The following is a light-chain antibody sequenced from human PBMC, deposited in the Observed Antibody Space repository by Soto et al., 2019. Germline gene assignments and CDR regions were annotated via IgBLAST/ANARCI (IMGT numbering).Light chain of an antibody. CDR1: RSNIGNNA. V-gene: IGLV1-44*01. CDR3: ATWDDSLNARGV. Sequence: QSVLTQTPSASGTPGQTVTISCSGSRSNIGNNAVSWYQQFPGTAPKLLIYNNNQRPSGVPDRFSGSKSVTSASLAISGLQSEYEADYYCATWDDSLNARGVFGGGTKLTVL. CDR2: NNN. J-gene: IGLJ3*02.